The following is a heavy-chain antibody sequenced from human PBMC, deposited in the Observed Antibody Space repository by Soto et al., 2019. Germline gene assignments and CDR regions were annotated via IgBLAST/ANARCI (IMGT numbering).Heavy chain of an antibody. CDR2: IIPIFGTA. V-gene: IGHV1-69*13. CDR1: GGTFSSYA. Sequence: SVKVSCKASGGTFSSYAISWVRQAPGQGPEWMGGIIPIFGTANYAQKFQGRVTITADESTSTAYMELSSLRSEDTAVYYCASEEIVGATYGYYYYGMDVWGQGTTVTVSS. D-gene: IGHD1-26*01. J-gene: IGHJ6*02. CDR3: ASEEIVGATYGYYYYGMDV.